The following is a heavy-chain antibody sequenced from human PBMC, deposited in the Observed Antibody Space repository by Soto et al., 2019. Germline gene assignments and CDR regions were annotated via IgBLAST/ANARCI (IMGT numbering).Heavy chain of an antibody. CDR2: IIPRSGTS. Sequence: GASVKVSCKASGDTFSTYTITWVRQAPGQGLEWMGGIIPRSGTSNYAQKFQGRVTITADESTSTAYMELSSLRSEDTAVYYCARDYYRFNSGYGFSMDVWGQGTTVTVSS. V-gene: IGHV1-69*13. J-gene: IGHJ6*02. CDR1: GDTFSTYT. CDR3: ARDYYRFNSGYGFSMDV. D-gene: IGHD5-12*01.